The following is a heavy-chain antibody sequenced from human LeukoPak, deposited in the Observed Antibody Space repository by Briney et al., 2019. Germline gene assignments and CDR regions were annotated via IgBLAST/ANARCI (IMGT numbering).Heavy chain of an antibody. J-gene: IGHJ4*02. D-gene: IGHD5-18*01. Sequence: GGSLRLSCAASGFTVSSNYKSWVRQAPGKGLEWVSVIYSGGSTYYADSVKGRFTISRHNSKNTLYLQMNSLRAEDTAVYYCARGFRDTAPDYWGQGTLVTVSS. CDR1: GFTVSSNY. CDR2: IYSGGST. CDR3: ARGFRDTAPDY. V-gene: IGHV3-53*04.